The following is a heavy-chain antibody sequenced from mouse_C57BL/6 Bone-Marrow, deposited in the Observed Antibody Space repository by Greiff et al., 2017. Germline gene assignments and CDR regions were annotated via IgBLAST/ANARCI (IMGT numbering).Heavy chain of an antibody. J-gene: IGHJ3*01. Sequence: QVQLQQPGAELVMPGASVKLSCKASGYTFTSYWMHWVKQRPGQGLEWIGEIDPSDSYTNYNQKFKGKSTLTVDKSSSTAYMQLSRLTSEDSAVYYCARWDTRFAYWGQGTLVTVSA. V-gene: IGHV1-69*01. D-gene: IGHD3-3*01. CDR2: IDPSDSYT. CDR3: ARWDTRFAY. CDR1: GYTFTSYW.